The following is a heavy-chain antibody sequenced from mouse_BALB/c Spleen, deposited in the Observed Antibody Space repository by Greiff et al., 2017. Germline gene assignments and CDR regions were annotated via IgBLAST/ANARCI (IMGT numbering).Heavy chain of an antibody. Sequence: VKLMESGPELVKPGASVRISCKASGYTFTSYYIHWVKQRPGQGLEWIGWIYPGNVNTKYNEKFKGKATLTADKSSSTAYMQLSSLTSEDSAVYFGARGEDYYGSSYGRFAYWGQGTLVTVSA. CDR2: IYPGNVNT. J-gene: IGHJ3*01. CDR3: ARGEDYYGSSYGRFAY. V-gene: IGHV1S56*01. CDR1: GYTFTSYY. D-gene: IGHD1-1*01.